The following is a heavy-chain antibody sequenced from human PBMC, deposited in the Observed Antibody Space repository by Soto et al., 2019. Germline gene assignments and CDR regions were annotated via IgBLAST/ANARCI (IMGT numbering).Heavy chain of an antibody. CDR3: ARGYEFFDY. CDR1: GGSIGSYY. V-gene: IGHV4-59*01. J-gene: IGHJ4*02. CDR2: IYYSGNT. D-gene: IGHD1-20*01. Sequence: SXTLSLTCTVSGGSIGSYYWTWIRQSPGKGPEWIAYIYYSGNTNYNPSLKSRVTTSVDTSKNQFSLKLSSVTAADTAVYYCARGYEFFDYWGQGTLVTVSS.